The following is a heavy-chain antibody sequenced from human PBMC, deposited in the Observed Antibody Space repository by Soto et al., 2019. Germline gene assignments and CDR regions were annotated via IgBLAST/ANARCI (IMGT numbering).Heavy chain of an antibody. Sequence: ASVKVSCKASGYTFTSYGISWVRQAPGQGLEWMGWISAYNGNTNYAQKLQGRVTMTTDTSTSTAYMELRSLRSDDTAVYYCARDAPLGYYDSSGYVDYWGQGTLVTVSS. V-gene: IGHV1-18*04. CDR2: ISAYNGNT. D-gene: IGHD3-22*01. J-gene: IGHJ4*02. CDR1: GYTFTSYG. CDR3: ARDAPLGYYDSSGYVDY.